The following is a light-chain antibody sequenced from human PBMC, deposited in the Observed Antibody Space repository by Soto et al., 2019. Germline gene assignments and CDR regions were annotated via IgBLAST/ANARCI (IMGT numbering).Light chain of an antibody. V-gene: IGLV2-14*01. Sequence: QSALTQPASVSGSPGQSITISCTGTSSDVGGYNYVSWYQQHPGKAPKLMIYDVSNRPSGVSNRFSGSKSGNTASLTISGIRAEDVADYYCSSYTSSSTLVFGGGTKLTVL. CDR2: DVS. CDR3: SSYTSSSTLV. CDR1: SSDVGGYNY. J-gene: IGLJ2*01.